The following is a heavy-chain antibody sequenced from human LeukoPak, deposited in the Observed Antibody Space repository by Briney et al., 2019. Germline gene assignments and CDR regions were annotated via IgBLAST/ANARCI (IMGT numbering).Heavy chain of an antibody. V-gene: IGHV5-51*01. CDR1: GYHVISYW. CDR2: IYPGDSDT. Sequence: PGGSLQISCKGSGYHVISYWIGGGRQVTGKGVEWRGIIYPGDSDTRYSPSFQGQVTISADKSISTAYLQWSSLKASDTAMYYCARLIVGATKYYFDSWGQGTLVTVSS. D-gene: IGHD1-26*01. CDR3: ARLIVGATKYYFDS. J-gene: IGHJ4*02.